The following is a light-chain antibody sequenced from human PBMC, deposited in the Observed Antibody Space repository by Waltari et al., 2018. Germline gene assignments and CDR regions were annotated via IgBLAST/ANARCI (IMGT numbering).Light chain of an antibody. CDR2: QDT. J-gene: IGLJ2*01. V-gene: IGLV3-1*01. CDR3: QAWDSTTVV. Sequence: SFELTQPPSVSVSPGQTASITCSGDKLGDKYVCWYQLKPGQSPILVIYQDTNRPSGIPERVAGSNSGTTATLTISGTQAMDEADYYCQAWDSTTVVFGGGTKLTVL. CDR1: KLGDKY.